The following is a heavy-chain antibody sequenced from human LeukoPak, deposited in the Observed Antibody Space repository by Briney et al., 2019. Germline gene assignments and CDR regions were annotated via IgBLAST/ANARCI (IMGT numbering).Heavy chain of an antibody. CDR3: ARADYYGSGSRSGFDY. D-gene: IGHD3-10*01. CDR2: INSDGSST. CDR1: GFTFSSYW. J-gene: IGHJ4*02. V-gene: IGHV3-74*01. Sequence: PGRSLRLSCAASGFTFSSYWMHWVRQAPGKGLVWVSRINSDGSSTSYADSVKGRFTISRDNAKNTLYLQMNSLRAEDTAVYYCARADYYGSGSRSGFDYWGQGTLVTVSS.